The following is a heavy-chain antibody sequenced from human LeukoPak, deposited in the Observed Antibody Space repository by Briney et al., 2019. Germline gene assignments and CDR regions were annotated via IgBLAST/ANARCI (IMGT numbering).Heavy chain of an antibody. CDR2: IGTAGDT. CDR3: AKDPGASVSGFYMDV. D-gene: IGHD2-8*02. Sequence: GGSLRLSCAASGFTFSTYDMHWVRQTTGEGLEWVSAIGTAGDTYYPGSVKGRFTISRDNSKNMLYLQMDTLRAEDTALYYCAKDPGASVSGFYMDVWGKGTTVIVSS. CDR1: GFTFSTYD. V-gene: IGHV3-13*01. J-gene: IGHJ6*03.